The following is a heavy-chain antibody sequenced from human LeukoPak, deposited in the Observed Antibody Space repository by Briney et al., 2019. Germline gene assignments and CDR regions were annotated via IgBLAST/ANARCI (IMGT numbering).Heavy chain of an antibody. J-gene: IGHJ3*02. CDR3: AKSSDSGGFFYGGAFDI. CDR1: GFIFSSYA. D-gene: IGHD3-22*01. Sequence: GGSLRLSCAASGFIFSSYAMSWVRQAPGKGREWVVGISGTGGRTYYADSGEGRFNISRDNTQNTLYLRMKSLRCEHTDVYHCAKSSDSGGFFYGGAFDIWGQGTMVTVSS. CDR2: ISGTGGRT. V-gene: IGHV3-23*01.